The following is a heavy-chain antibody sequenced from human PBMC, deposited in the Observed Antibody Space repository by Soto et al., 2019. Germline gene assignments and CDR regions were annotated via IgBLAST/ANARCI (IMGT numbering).Heavy chain of an antibody. CDR3: ASLGYCISTSCRKPYYYYYGMDV. CDR2: IYYSGST. D-gene: IGHD2-2*01. J-gene: IGHJ6*02. CDR1: GGSISSRRYH. V-gene: IGHV4-39*01. Sequence: SGTLSLTCTVSGGSISSRRYHWCWIRQPPGKGLEWIGSIYYSGSTYYNPSLKSRVTISVDTSKNQFSLKLSSVTAADTAVYYCASLGYCISTSCRKPYYYYYGMDVWGQGTTVT.